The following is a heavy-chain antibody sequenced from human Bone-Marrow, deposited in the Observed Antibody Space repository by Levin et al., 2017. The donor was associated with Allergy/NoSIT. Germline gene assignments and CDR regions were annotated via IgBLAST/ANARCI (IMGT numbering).Heavy chain of an antibody. D-gene: IGHD1-26*01. V-gene: IGHV4-38-2*02. J-gene: IGHJ6*02. CDR2: IYHSGST. CDR3: ARDTVRGARDSKYYYYGMDV. CDR1: GYSISSGYY. Sequence: PSETLSLTCTVSGYSISSGYYWGWIRQPPGKGLEWIGSIYHSGSTYYNPSLKSRVTISVDTSKNQFSLKLSSVTAADTAVYYCARDTVRGARDSKYYYYGMDVWGQGTTVTVSS.